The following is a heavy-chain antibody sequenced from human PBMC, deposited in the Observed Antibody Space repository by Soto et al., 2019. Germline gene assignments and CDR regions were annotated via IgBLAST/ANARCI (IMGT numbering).Heavy chain of an antibody. D-gene: IGHD3-10*01. J-gene: IGHJ4*02. CDR2: IYNSGST. CDR1: GGYISGGYYS. CDR3: ARRKITMVRGVLAPFDY. V-gene: IGHV4-30-2*01. Sequence: LSLTCAVSGGYISGGYYSWSWIRQPPGKGLEWIGFIYNSGSTYYNSSLKSRVTISVDRSKNHFFLNLTSVTAADTAVYYCARRKITMVRGVLAPFDYWGQGTLVTVSS.